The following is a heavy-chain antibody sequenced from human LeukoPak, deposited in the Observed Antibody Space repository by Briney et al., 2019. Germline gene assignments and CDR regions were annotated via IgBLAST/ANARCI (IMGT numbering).Heavy chain of an antibody. CDR1: GYSFTSYW. Sequence: GESLKISCKGSGYSFTSYWISWVRQMPGKGLEWMGRIDPSDSYTNYSPSFQGHVTTSADKSISTAYLQWSSLKASDTAIYYCARPYSSGWKAFDYWGQGTLVTVSS. CDR3: ARPYSSGWKAFDY. D-gene: IGHD6-19*01. CDR2: IDPSDSYT. J-gene: IGHJ4*02. V-gene: IGHV5-10-1*01.